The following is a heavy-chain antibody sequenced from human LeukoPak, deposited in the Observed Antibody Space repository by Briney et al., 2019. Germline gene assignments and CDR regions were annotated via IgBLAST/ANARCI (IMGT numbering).Heavy chain of an antibody. Sequence: ASVKVSCKASGYTFTGYYMHWVRQAPGQGLEWMGWLNPNSGGTNYAQKFQGRVTMTRDTSISTAYMELSRLRSDDTAVYYCARVTAPGIAVAGDAFDIWGQGTMVTVSS. J-gene: IGHJ3*02. CDR2: LNPNSGGT. D-gene: IGHD6-19*01. CDR3: ARVTAPGIAVAGDAFDI. CDR1: GYTFTGYY. V-gene: IGHV1-2*02.